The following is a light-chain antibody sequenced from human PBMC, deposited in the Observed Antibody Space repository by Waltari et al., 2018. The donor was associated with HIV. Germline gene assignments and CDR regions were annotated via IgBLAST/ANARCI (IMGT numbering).Light chain of an antibody. V-gene: IGLV1-40*01. Sequence: QSVLTQPPSVSVAPGQRVTISCTGSSSNIVAGYHVHWYQQLPGTAPKLLIYGNSNRPSGVPDRFSGSKSGTSASLAITGLQAEDEADYHCQSHDSSLSGYVFGTGTKVTVL. J-gene: IGLJ1*01. CDR1: SSNIVAGYH. CDR2: GNS. CDR3: QSHDSSLSGYV.